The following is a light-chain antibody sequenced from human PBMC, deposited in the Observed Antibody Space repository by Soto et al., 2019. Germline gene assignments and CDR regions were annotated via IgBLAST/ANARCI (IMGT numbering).Light chain of an antibody. J-gene: IGKJ3*01. CDR1: QSVSSN. V-gene: IGKV3-15*01. CDR2: GAS. Sequence: EIVMTQSPATLSVSPGERATLSCTASQSVSSNLAWYQQKPGQAPRLLIYGASTSAPGIPARFSGSGSGTEFPVSDRSLVSEDFADYSCQQGITFGPGTKVDIK. CDR3: QQGIT.